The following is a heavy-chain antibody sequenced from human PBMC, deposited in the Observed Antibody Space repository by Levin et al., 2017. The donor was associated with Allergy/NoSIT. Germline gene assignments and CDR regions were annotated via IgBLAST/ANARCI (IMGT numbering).Heavy chain of an antibody. Sequence: ASVKVSCKASGGTFSSYAISWVRQAPGQGLEWMGGIIPIFGTANYAQKFQGRVTITADESTSTAYMELSSLRSEDTAVYYCARDKAVYYYGSGSSTFDYWGQGTLVTVSS. J-gene: IGHJ4*02. D-gene: IGHD3-10*01. CDR3: ARDKAVYYYGSGSSTFDY. CDR2: IIPIFGTA. CDR1: GGTFSSYA. V-gene: IGHV1-69*13.